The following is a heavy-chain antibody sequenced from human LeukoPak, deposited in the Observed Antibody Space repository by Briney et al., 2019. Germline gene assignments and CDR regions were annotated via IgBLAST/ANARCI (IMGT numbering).Heavy chain of an antibody. J-gene: IGHJ5*02. Sequence: GGSLRLSCAASGFTFSSYAMHWVRQAPGKGLEWVAVISYDGSNKYYADSVKGRFTISRDNSKNTLYLQMNSQRAEDTAVYYCARSRGHIVVVTAIIGWFDPWGQGTLVTVSS. D-gene: IGHD2-21*02. CDR2: ISYDGSNK. V-gene: IGHV3-30*04. CDR1: GFTFSSYA. CDR3: ARSRGHIVVVTAIIGWFDP.